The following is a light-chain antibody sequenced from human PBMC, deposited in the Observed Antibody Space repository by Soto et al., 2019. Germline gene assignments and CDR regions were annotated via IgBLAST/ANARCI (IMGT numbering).Light chain of an antibody. CDR2: KAS. CDR3: QQYATYWT. J-gene: IGKJ1*01. Sequence: DIQMTQSPSTLSASVGDRVTITCRASQSISPWLAWYQQIPGEAPKLLIYKASSLESWVPSRFSSSGSGTEFTLTISSLQPDDVATYYCQQYATYWTFGQGTKV. V-gene: IGKV1-5*03. CDR1: QSISPW.